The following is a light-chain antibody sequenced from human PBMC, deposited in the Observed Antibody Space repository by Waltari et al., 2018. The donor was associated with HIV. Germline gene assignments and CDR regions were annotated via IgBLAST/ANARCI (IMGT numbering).Light chain of an antibody. J-gene: IGLJ3*02. Sequence: QSALTQPASVSGSPGQSITIPCPGPSSNVDGYNFVTWYQQHPGKATKLIIFDVFKRPSGVSVRFSCSKSGNTASLTISGLQSEDEADYYCCSYAGSRTWVFGGGTKVTVL. CDR3: CSYAGSRTWV. V-gene: IGLV2-23*02. CDR1: SSNVDGYNF. CDR2: DVF.